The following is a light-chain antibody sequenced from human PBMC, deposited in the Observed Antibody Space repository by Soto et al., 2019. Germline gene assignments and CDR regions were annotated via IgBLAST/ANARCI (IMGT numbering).Light chain of an antibody. CDR3: QQSYNAPYI. Sequence: DIQMTQFPSSLSASVGDRVTMTCRASQDIKTFLNWYQQKTGRAPKVLIYSASTLQSGVPSRFSGSGSGTNFTLTISSLQPDDFAIYSCQQSYNAPYIFGQGTKLEMK. CDR2: SAS. CDR1: QDIKTF. V-gene: IGKV1-39*01. J-gene: IGKJ2*01.